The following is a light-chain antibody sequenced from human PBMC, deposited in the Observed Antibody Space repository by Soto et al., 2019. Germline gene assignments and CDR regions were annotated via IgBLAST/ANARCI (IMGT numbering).Light chain of an antibody. CDR1: QSVLYSFDNKTY. Sequence: DIVMTQSPDSLAVSLGERATINCKSSQSVLYSFDNKTYIALYQQKAGQPPKLLIHWESTRGSGVPDRFSGSGSGTDFTLTSSSLQAEDVAVYYCQQYYNIPYTFGQGTKLEIK. CDR2: WES. V-gene: IGKV4-1*01. CDR3: QQYYNIPYT. J-gene: IGKJ2*01.